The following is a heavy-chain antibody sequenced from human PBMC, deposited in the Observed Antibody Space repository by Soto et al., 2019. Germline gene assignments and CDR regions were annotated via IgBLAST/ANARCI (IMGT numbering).Heavy chain of an antibody. CDR1: GFTFSSYA. V-gene: IGHV3-23*01. Sequence: EVQLLGSGGGLVQPGGSLRLSCAASGFTFSSYAMSWVRQAPGKGLEWVSGISGSGVSTHYADSVKGRFTISRDNSKNTLYLPMNSLRAEDTAVYTCAKAPVGPDWYFDLWGRGTLVTVSS. CDR3: AKAPVGPDWYFDL. CDR2: ISGSGVST. J-gene: IGHJ2*01.